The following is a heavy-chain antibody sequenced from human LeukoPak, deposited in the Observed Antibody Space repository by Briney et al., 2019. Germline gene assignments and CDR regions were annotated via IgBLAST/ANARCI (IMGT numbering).Heavy chain of an antibody. D-gene: IGHD5-24*01. CDR3: ARGGDGYNWDYFDY. Sequence: SETLSLTCTVSGGSISSGSYYWSWNRQRAGKGLEWVVRICASGSTNYDPSLKRRVTISVDTSKHQFSLKLSSVTAADTAVYYCARGGDGYNWDYFDYWGQGTLVTVSS. CDR2: ICASGST. V-gene: IGHV4-61*02. CDR1: GGSISSGSYY. J-gene: IGHJ4*02.